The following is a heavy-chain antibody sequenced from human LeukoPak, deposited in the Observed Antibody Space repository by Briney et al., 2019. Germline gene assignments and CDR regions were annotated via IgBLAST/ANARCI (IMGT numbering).Heavy chain of an antibody. CDR1: GYTFTSYD. J-gene: IGHJ3*02. CDR2: MNPSSGDA. D-gene: IGHD3-22*01. CDR3: ATGSDSSGFGAFDI. V-gene: IGHV1-8*01. Sequence: ASVKVSCKASGYTFTSYDINWVRQATGQGLEWMGWMNPSSGDAGYAPKFQGRVTMTRNTSISTAYMELSSLRSEDTAVYYCATGSDSSGFGAFDIWGQGTMVTVSS.